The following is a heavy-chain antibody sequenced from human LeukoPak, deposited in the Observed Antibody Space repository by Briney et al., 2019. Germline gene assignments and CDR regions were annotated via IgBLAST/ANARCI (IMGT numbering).Heavy chain of an antibody. J-gene: IGHJ4*02. CDR2: VYTSGST. CDR1: GGSISSNNYY. CDR3: ARGGSYYL. D-gene: IGHD1-26*01. V-gene: IGHV4-61*02. Sequence: SETLSLTCTVSGGSISSNNYYWSWIRQPAGKGLEWIGRVYTSGSTNYKSSLQSRITISVDTSKNQFSLKLSSVTAADTAVYYCARGGSYYLWGQGTLVTVSS.